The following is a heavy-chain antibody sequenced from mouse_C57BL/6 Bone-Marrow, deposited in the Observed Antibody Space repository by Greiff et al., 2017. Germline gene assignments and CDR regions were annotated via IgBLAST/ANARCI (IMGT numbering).Heavy chain of an antibody. CDR1: GFTFSSYA. J-gene: IGHJ2*01. D-gene: IGHD2-4*01. CDR2: ISDGGSYT. V-gene: IGHV5-4*01. CDR3: ARDGYDYDY. Sequence: EVQGVESGGGLVKPGGSLKLSCAASGFTFSSYAMSWVRQTPEQRLEWVATISDGGSYTYYPDNVKGRFTISRDKAKNNLYLQMSHLKSEDTAMYYCARDGYDYDYWGQGTTLTVSS.